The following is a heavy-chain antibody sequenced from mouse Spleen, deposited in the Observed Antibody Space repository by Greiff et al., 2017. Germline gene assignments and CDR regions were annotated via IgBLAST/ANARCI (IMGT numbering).Heavy chain of an antibody. CDR3: TRPSYDGYFFAY. CDR1: GFTFSDAW. J-gene: IGHJ3*01. CDR2: IRNKANNHAT. V-gene: IGHV6-6*01. D-gene: IGHD2-3*01. Sequence: EVKVVESGGGLVQPGGSMKLSCAASGFTFSDAWMDWVRQSPEKGLEWVAEIRNKANNHATYYAESVKGRFTISRDDSKSSVYLQMNSLRAEDTGIYYCTRPSYDGYFFAYWGQGTLVTVSA.